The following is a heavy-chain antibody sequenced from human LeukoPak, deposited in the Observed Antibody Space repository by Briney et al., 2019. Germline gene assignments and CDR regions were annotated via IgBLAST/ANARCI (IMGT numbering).Heavy chain of an antibody. CDR3: AGYTAMDTGIFDY. J-gene: IGHJ4*02. V-gene: IGHV5-51*01. CDR2: IYPGDSDT. D-gene: IGHD5-18*01. Sequence: GESLKISGKGSGYSFTSYWIGWVRQMPGKGLEWMGIIYPGDSDTRYSPSFQGQVTISADKSISTAYLQWSSLKASDTAMYYCAGYTAMDTGIFDYWGQGTLVTVSS. CDR1: GYSFTSYW.